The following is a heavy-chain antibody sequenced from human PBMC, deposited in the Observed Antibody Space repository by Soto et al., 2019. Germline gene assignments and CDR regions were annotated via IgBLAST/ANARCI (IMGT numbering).Heavy chain of an antibody. D-gene: IGHD3-16*01. Sequence: QVQLQESGPGLVKPAQTLSLTCTVSGGAISSGGYSWSWLRQPPGKVLEWIGYIYYTGSTYSNPSLRCRVTTPDATSKNQFSLKLSSVTAADTAVYYCARDRVGWSWFDPWGQGTRVTVSS. J-gene: IGHJ5*02. CDR2: IYYTGST. CDR3: ARDRVGWSWFDP. CDR1: GGAISSGGYS. V-gene: IGHV4-31*03.